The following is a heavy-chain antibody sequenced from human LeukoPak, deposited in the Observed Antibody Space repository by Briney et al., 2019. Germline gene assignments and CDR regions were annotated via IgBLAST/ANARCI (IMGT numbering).Heavy chain of an antibody. V-gene: IGHV1-18*01. CDR3: ARGPRYSSSWYGFDY. CDR2: ISTYNGNT. CDR1: GYTFTNYG. Sequence: ASVKVSCKASGYTFTNYGISWVRQAPGQGLEWMGWISTYNGNTNYAQKLQGRVTMTTDTSTTTTYMDLRSLRSDDTAIYYCARGPRYSSSWYGFDYWGQGTLVTVSS. J-gene: IGHJ4*02. D-gene: IGHD6-13*01.